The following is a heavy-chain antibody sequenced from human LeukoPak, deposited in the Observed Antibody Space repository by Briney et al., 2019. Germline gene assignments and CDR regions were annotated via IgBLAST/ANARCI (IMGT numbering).Heavy chain of an antibody. CDR3: TRDRRDGYNYVDV. J-gene: IGHJ4*02. V-gene: IGHV4-59*01. CDR2: ISYSGST. D-gene: IGHD5-24*01. Sequence: PSETLSLTCTVSGGSINNYYWSWIRQPPGKGLEWIGYISYSGSTDYNPSPKSRVTMSVDTSKNQFSLKLKSVTPADTAIYYCTRDRRDGYNYVDVWGQGILVTVSS. CDR1: GGSINNYY.